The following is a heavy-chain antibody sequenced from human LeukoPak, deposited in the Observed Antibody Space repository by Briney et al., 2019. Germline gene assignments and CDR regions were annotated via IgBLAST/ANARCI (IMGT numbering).Heavy chain of an antibody. CDR3: GRVPSTGANGMDV. CDR2: SGSKANSYTT. CDR1: GFTFSDHN. J-gene: IGHJ6*02. Sequence: GGSLRLSCAASGFTFSDHNMDWVRQAPGKGLEWVGRSGSKANSYTTQYAASVKGRFTISRDDSKNSLYLQMNSLKTEDTAVYYCGRVPSTGANGMDVWGQGTTVTVSS. V-gene: IGHV3-72*01. D-gene: IGHD3-10*01.